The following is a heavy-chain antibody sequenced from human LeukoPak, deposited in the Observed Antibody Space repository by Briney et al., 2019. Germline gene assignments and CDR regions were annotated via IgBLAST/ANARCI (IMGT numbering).Heavy chain of an antibody. V-gene: IGHV3-74*01. D-gene: IGHD6-19*01. Sequence: GGSLRLSCAASGITISRYWMHWVRHAPGKGLVWVSRITSDGSNTHYADSVKGRFTISRDDAKNTLYLQMNSLRAEDTAVYYCVPGSGFAYWGQGSLVTVSS. CDR3: VPGSGFAY. J-gene: IGHJ4*02. CDR1: GITISRYW. CDR2: ITSDGSNT.